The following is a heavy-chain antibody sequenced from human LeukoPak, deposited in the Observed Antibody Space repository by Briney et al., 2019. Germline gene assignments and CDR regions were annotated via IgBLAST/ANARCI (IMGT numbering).Heavy chain of an antibody. CDR2: ISRSGTTI. CDR1: GFTFSSYE. CDR3: ARASRDSDYYYYYYMDV. D-gene: IGHD2-21*01. V-gene: IGHV3-48*03. J-gene: IGHJ6*03. Sequence: GGSLRLSCAASGFTFSSYEMNWVRQAPGKGLEWVSYISRSGTTIYYADSVKGRFTISRDNAKNSLYLQMNSLRAEDTAAYYCARASRDSDYYYYYYMDVWGKGTTVTISS.